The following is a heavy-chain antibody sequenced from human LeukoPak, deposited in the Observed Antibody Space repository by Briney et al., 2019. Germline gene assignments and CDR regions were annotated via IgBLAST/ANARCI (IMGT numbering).Heavy chain of an antibody. CDR3: ARGCSSTSCWLRMDV. CDR2: IYTTGST. CDR1: GGPIYQHH. V-gene: IGHV4-4*07. D-gene: IGHD2-2*01. Sequence: NPSETLSLTCTVSGGPIYQHHGSWIRPPAGEGLEGIGRIYTTGSTNYNPSLKSRVTMSVDTSKNQFSLKLSSVTAADTAVYYCARGCSSTSCWLRMDVWGQGTTVTVSS. J-gene: IGHJ6*02.